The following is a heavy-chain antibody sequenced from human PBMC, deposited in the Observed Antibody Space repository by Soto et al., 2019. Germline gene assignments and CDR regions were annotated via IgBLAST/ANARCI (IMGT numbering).Heavy chain of an antibody. D-gene: IGHD2-15*01. Sequence: PGGSLRLSCAASGFTLAGNAMTWVRQPPGKGLEWVSDISGSGAYTYYADSVRGRFTISRDTSKNTLFLQMNSLRAEDTAVYYCAKGATYCPGCSCYDHWGQGTLVTVSS. J-gene: IGHJ4*02. CDR3: AKGATYCPGCSCYDH. V-gene: IGHV3-23*01. CDR1: GFTLAGNA. CDR2: ISGSGAYT.